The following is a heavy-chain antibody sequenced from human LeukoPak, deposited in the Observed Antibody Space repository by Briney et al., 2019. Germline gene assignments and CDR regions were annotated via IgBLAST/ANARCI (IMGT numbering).Heavy chain of an antibody. CDR1: GFTFSSYS. Sequence: GALRLSCAASGFTFSSYSMNWVRQAPGKGLEWVSYISSSSSTIYYADSVKGRFTISRDNAKNSLYLQMNSLRDEDTAVYYCARDDPVSITIFGVVTPYFDYWGQGTLVTVSS. CDR2: ISSSSSTI. D-gene: IGHD3-3*01. V-gene: IGHV3-48*02. CDR3: ARDDPVSITIFGVVTPYFDY. J-gene: IGHJ4*02.